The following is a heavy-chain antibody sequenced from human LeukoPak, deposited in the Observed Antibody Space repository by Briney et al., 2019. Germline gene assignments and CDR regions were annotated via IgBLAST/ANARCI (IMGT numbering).Heavy chain of an antibody. V-gene: IGHV3-30*18. CDR1: GFTFSSYG. D-gene: IGHD6-13*01. Sequence: GRSLRLSCAAFGFTFSSYGMHWVRQAPGKGLEWVAVISYDGSNKYYADSVKGRFTISRDNSKNTLYLQMNSLRAEDTAVYYCAKGIVKWSRSSSWYLDYWGQGTLVTVSS. CDR3: AKGIVKWSRSSSWYLDY. J-gene: IGHJ4*02. CDR2: ISYDGSNK.